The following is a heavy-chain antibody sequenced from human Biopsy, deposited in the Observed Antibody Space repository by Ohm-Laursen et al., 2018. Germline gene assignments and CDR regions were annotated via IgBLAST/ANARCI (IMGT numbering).Heavy chain of an antibody. Sequence: SSAKVSCKASGGAFTNYAINWVRQAPGHGLEWMGGIITVSETAGYAERFQGRVTITADVTTTTAYMDLSGLRSEDTAVYYCVAYPSSGFFENNDDFAMDVWGQGTTVIVSS. V-gene: IGHV1-69*01. CDR1: GGAFTNYA. CDR3: VAYPSSGFFENNDDFAMDV. D-gene: IGHD6-19*01. CDR2: IITVSETA. J-gene: IGHJ6*02.